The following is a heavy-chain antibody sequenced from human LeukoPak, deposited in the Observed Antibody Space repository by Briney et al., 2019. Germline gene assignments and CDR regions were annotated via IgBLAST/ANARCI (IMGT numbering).Heavy chain of an antibody. CDR1: GYSFTSYW. Sequence: GESLQISCKGSGYSFTSYWIGWVRQMPGKGLQWMGIIYPGDSSTRYSPSFQGQVTISADKSISTADQQWSSLKASDTAMYYCARGTADLGDYGFDPWGQGTLVTVSS. CDR3: ARGTADLGDYGFDP. CDR2: IYPGDSST. J-gene: IGHJ5*02. D-gene: IGHD4-17*01. V-gene: IGHV5-51*01.